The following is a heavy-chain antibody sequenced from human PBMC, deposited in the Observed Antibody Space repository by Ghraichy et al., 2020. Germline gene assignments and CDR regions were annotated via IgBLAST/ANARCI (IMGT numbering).Heavy chain of an antibody. V-gene: IGHV3-21*01. CDR2: ISSSSSYI. J-gene: IGHJ4*02. Sequence: GGSLRLSCVASGFTFSNYRMNWVRQAPGKGLEWVSSISSSSSYIYYADSVKGRFTISRDNAKNSLYLQMNSLRAEDTAVYYCARRAVTPIDYWGQGTLVTVSS. CDR1: GFTFSNYR. CDR3: ARRAVTPIDY. D-gene: IGHD4-17*01.